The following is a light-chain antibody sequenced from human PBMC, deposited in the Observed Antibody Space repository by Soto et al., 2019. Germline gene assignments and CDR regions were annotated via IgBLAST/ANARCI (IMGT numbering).Light chain of an antibody. Sequence: DIQMTQSPSSLSASVGDRVTITCRASQSISSYLNWYQQKPGKAPKLLIYAASSLQSGVPSRFSGSGSGTAFTLTTSSLQPEDFATYYCQQSYSTPYTFGQGTKLEIK. CDR3: QQSYSTPYT. J-gene: IGKJ2*01. V-gene: IGKV1-39*01. CDR2: AAS. CDR1: QSISSY.